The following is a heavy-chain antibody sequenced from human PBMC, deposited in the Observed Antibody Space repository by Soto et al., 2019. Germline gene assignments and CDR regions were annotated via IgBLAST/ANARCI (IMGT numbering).Heavy chain of an antibody. Sequence: PGGSLRLSCTASGFTFSSSAMSWVRQAPGRGLEWVSGISGSGAGTYYADSVKGRFTISRDNSKNTLYLQMSGLRAEDAAVYYCAKGPTVFGAVISFDYYYGMYVWGQGTQVTVSS. CDR1: GFTFSSSA. V-gene: IGHV3-23*01. CDR3: AKGPTVFGAVISFDYYYGMYV. CDR2: ISGSGAGT. J-gene: IGHJ6*02. D-gene: IGHD3-3*01.